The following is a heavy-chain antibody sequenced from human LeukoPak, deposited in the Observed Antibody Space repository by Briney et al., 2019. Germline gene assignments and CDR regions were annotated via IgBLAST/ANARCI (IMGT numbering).Heavy chain of an antibody. CDR2: IIPILTTT. Sequence: SVKVSCKASGGTFNNFGISWVRQAPGQGLEWMGVIIPILTTTHYAQKFKGRVTIIADESTSTASLELSSLTSEDTAVYHCARDPLAASAPGYFDYWGQGTLVTVSS. J-gene: IGHJ4*02. CDR1: GGTFNNFG. V-gene: IGHV1-69*01. CDR3: ARDPLAASAPGYFDY. D-gene: IGHD6-13*01.